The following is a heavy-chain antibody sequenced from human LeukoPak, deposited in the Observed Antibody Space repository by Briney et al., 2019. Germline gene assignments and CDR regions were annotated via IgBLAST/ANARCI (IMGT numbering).Heavy chain of an antibody. V-gene: IGHV1-2*02. CDR1: GYTFTGYY. CDR2: INPNSGGT. Sequence: ASVKVSCKASGYTFTGYYMHWVRQAPGQGLEWMGWINPNSGGTNYAQKFQGRVTMTRDTSISTAYMELSRLRSDDTAVYYCARDRWEYSSSSEAFDIWGQGTMVTVSS. J-gene: IGHJ3*02. CDR3: ARDRWEYSSSSEAFDI. D-gene: IGHD6-6*01.